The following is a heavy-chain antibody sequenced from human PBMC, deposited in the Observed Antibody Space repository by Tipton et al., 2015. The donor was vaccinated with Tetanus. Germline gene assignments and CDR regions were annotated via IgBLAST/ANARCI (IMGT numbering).Heavy chain of an antibody. J-gene: IGHJ3*02. V-gene: IGHV3-23*01. CDR1: GFTFSSYA. D-gene: IGHD1-26*01. CDR3: AKCLRAWEPDPLDDAFDI. CDR2: ISGSGGST. Sequence: SLRLSCAASGFTFSSYAMSWVRQAPGKGLEWVSAISGSGGSTYYADSVKGRFTISRDNSKNTLYLQMNSLRAEDTAVYYCAKCLRAWEPDPLDDAFDIWGQGTMVTVSS.